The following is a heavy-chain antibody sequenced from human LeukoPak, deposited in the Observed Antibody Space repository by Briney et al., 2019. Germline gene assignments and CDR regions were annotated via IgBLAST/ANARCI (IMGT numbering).Heavy chain of an antibody. CDR2: IFYDGSNE. V-gene: IGHV3-33*01. J-gene: IGHJ4*02. CDR3: ARGGSLVRGAFDY. Sequence: GGSLRLSCAASGFTFRNSGMHWVRQTPGKGLEWVTFIFYDGSNEYYADSVKGRFTISRDNSKNTLYLRMNSLRAEDTAVYYCARGGSLVRGAFDYWGQGTLVTVSS. D-gene: IGHD3-10*01. CDR1: GFTFRNSG.